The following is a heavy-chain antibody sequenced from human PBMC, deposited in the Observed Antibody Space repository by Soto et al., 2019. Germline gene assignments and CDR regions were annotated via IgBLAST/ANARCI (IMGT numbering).Heavy chain of an antibody. D-gene: IGHD2-8*02. CDR3: ARQLIGGPKGAASTGFYY. CDR2: INYSGST. J-gene: IGHJ4*02. Sequence: GLEWIGSINYSGSTYYNPSLKSRVTISVDTSKNQFSLKLSSVTAADTAVYYCARQLIGGPKGAASTGFYYWGLGNLVPVSS. V-gene: IGHV4-39*01.